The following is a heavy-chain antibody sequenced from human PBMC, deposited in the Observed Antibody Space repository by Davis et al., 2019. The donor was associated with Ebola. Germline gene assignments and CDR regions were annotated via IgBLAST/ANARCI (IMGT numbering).Heavy chain of an antibody. V-gene: IGHV3-7*01. Sequence: GESLKISCAASGFTFSSYWMSWVRQAPGKGLEWVANIKQDGSEKYYVDSVKGRFTISRDNSKNTLYLQMNSLRVEDTAVYYCAKAVGAAQKAYFDYWGQGTLVTVSS. CDR2: IKQDGSEK. J-gene: IGHJ4*02. CDR3: AKAVGAAQKAYFDY. CDR1: GFTFSSYW. D-gene: IGHD1-26*01.